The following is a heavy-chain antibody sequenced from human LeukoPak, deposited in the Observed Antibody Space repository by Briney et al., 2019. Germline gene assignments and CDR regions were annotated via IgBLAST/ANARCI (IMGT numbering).Heavy chain of an antibody. D-gene: IGHD3-10*02. CDR3: AELGITMIGGV. Sequence: QCGGSLRLCCAASGFTFSSYEMNWVRQAPGKGLERVSYISSSGSTIYYADSVKGRFTISRDNAKNSLYLQMNSLRAEDTAVYYCAELGITMIGGVWGKGTTVTISS. CDR1: GFTFSSYE. J-gene: IGHJ6*04. V-gene: IGHV3-48*03. CDR2: ISSSGSTI.